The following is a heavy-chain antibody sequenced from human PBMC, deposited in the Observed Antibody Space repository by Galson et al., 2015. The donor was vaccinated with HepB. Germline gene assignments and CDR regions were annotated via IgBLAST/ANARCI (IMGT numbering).Heavy chain of an antibody. D-gene: IGHD3-10*01. CDR3: ASDYYGSGSYYRIVSGGFDY. Sequence: SLRLSCAASGFTFSSYSMNWVRQAPGKGLEWVSSISSSSSYIYYADSVKGRFTISRDNAKNSLYLQMNSLRAEDTAVYYCASDYYGSGSYYRIVSGGFDYWGQGTLVTVSS. CDR1: GFTFSSYS. J-gene: IGHJ4*02. V-gene: IGHV3-21*01. CDR2: ISSSSSYI.